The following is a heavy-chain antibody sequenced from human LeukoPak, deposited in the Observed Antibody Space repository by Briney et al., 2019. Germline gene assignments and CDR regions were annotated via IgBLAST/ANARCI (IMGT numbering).Heavy chain of an antibody. V-gene: IGHV3-23*01. J-gene: IGHJ5*02. D-gene: IGHD4-17*01. CDR1: GFTFSSYV. CDR3: TKDPNGDYIGAFDP. Sequence: GGSLRVSCAASGFTFSSYVMSWVRQAPGKGLEWVSAISASGDGTYYADSVKGRFTISRDNAKNTLYLQMNSLRADDTAIYYCTKDPNGDYIGAFDPWGQGTLVTVSS. CDR2: ISASGDGT.